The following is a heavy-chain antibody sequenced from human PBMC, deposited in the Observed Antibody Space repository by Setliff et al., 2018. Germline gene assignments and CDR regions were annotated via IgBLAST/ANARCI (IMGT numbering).Heavy chain of an antibody. Sequence: TLSLTCAVYGGSFSGYYWSWIRQPPGKGLEWIGEINHSGSTNYNPSLKSRVTISVDTSKNQFSLKLSSVTAADTAVYYCARPAVGVTSGFDYWGPGTLVTVSS. J-gene: IGHJ4*02. CDR3: ARPAVGVTSGFDY. CDR1: GGSFSGYY. CDR2: INHSGST. D-gene: IGHD1-26*01. V-gene: IGHV4-34*01.